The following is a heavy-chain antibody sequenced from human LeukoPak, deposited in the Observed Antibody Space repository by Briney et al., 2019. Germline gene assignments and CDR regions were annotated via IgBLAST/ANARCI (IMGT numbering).Heavy chain of an antibody. J-gene: IGHJ4*02. V-gene: IGHV1-46*01. CDR3: ARDSNGKRGSAAGSPFFDY. D-gene: IGHD6-13*01. CDR1: GYTFTSYY. CDR2: INPSGGST. Sequence: ASVKVSCKASGYTFTSYYMHWVRQAPGQGLERMGIINPSGGSTSYAQKFQGRVTMTRDTSTSTVYMELSSLRSEDTAVYYCARDSNGKRGSAAGSPFFDYWGQGTLVTVSS.